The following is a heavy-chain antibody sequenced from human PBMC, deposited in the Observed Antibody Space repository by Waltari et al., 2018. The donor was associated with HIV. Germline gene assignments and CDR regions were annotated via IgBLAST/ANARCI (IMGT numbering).Heavy chain of an antibody. CDR3: ARTIFGVMITSDFFYGMDV. Sequence: QEQLVESGGGVAQPGRSLRLSCSASGFIFGGYAMPWVRRAPGKGLEWVGLISFDGNNAYYADSVKGRFTISRDNSKNTMSLQMNSLRSDDTALYYCARTIFGVMITSDFFYGMDVWGQGTTVTVS. V-gene: IGHV3-30-3*01. CDR1: GFIFGGYA. D-gene: IGHD3-3*01. J-gene: IGHJ6*02. CDR2: ISFDGNNA.